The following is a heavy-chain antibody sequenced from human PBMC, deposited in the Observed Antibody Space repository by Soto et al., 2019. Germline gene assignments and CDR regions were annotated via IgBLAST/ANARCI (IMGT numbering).Heavy chain of an antibody. V-gene: IGHV3-9*01. CDR2: ISWNSGSI. J-gene: IGHJ4*02. CDR3: AKDIDGLTGTTDYFDY. Sequence: EVQLVESGGGLVQPGRSLRLSCAASGFTFDDYAMHWVRQAPGKGLEWVSGISWNSGSIGYVDSVKGRFTISRDNAKNSLYLQMNSLRAEDTALYYCAKDIDGLTGTTDYFDYWGQGTLVTVSS. CDR1: GFTFDDYA. D-gene: IGHD1-7*01.